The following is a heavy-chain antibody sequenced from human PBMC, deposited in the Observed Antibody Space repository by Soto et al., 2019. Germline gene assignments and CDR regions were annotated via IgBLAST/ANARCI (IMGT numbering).Heavy chain of an antibody. V-gene: IGHV4-4*02. CDR3: ARDPGVGATT. CDR1: GGSISSSNW. J-gene: IGHJ4*02. Sequence: QVQLQESGPGLVKPSGTLSLTCAVSGGSISSSNWWSWVRQPPGKGLEWVGEIYHRGSTNYTPSLTTRLDISVDKSKNQFSLTLSSVTAADTAVYYCARDPGVGATTWGQGTLVTVSS. CDR2: IYHRGST. D-gene: IGHD1-26*01.